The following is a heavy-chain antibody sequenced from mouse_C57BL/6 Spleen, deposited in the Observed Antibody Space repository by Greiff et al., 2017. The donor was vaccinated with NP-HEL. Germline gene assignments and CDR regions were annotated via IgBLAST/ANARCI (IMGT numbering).Heavy chain of an antibody. J-gene: IGHJ3*01. CDR3: ARGGLSPFAY. CDR2: IYPRSGNT. CDR1: GYTFTSYG. Sequence: VQVVESGAELARPGASVKLSCKASGYTFTSYGISWVKQRTGQGLEWIGEIYPRSGNTYYNEKFKGKATLTADKSSSTAYMELRSLTSEDSAVYFCARGGLSPFAYWGQGTLVTVSA. D-gene: IGHD3-1*01. V-gene: IGHV1-81*01.